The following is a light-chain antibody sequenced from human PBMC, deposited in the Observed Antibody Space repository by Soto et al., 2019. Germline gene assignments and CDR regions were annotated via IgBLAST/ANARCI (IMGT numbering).Light chain of an antibody. CDR2: NNN. J-gene: IGLJ1*01. CDR3: AAWDDSLNGYD. V-gene: IGLV1-44*01. Sequence: QAALTQPPSASGTPGQRVTISCSGGSSNIGTNAVNWYQQLPGTAPKLLIYNNNQRPSGVPDRFSGSKSGTSASLAISGLQSEDEADSYCAAWDDSLNGYDFGTGTKVTVL. CDR1: SSNIGTNA.